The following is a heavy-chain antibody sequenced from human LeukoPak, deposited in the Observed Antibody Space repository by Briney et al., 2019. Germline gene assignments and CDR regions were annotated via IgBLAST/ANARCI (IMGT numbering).Heavy chain of an antibody. CDR2: INPNSGGT. D-gene: IGHD2-2*01. CDR3: TRDHCTSINCYEYNYYGMDV. V-gene: IGHV1-2*02. J-gene: IGHJ6*02. Sequence: ASLKVSCKASGYTFTGYYIHWVRRAPGQGLEWMGWINPNSGGTESAQKFQGRVTMTRDTSISTAYMELSRLRSDDTAVYYCTRDHCTSINCYEYNYYGMDVWGQGTTVTVSS. CDR1: GYTFTGYY.